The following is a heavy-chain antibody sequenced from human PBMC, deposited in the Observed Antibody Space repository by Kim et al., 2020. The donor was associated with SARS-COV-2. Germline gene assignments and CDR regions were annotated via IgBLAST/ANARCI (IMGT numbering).Heavy chain of an antibody. CDR3: ARSVASSPHDH. CDR2: LNPKSGDT. V-gene: IGHV1-2*02. CDR1: GYTFTAYF. D-gene: IGHD6-19*01. J-gene: IGHJ1*01. Sequence: ASVKVSCKASGYTFTAYFIHWVRQGPEHGLEWMGWLNPKSGDTTYAQKFEGRVTMTSDTSITTAYMEMSGLTYDDTAVYYCARSVASSPHDHWGQGTLV.